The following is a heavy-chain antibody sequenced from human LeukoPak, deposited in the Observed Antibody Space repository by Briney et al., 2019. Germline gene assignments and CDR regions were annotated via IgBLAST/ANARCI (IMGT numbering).Heavy chain of an antibody. CDR2: MYYSGSI. Sequence: SETLSLTCSVSGDSISNTNFYWGWIRQPLGKGLEWIGSMYYSGSIHYNPSLKSRVTISIDTPQNEFSLKLRSVTAADTAVYYCATVASGWYPDYWGQGALVTVSS. J-gene: IGHJ4*02. D-gene: IGHD6-19*01. CDR1: GDSISNTNFY. CDR3: ATVASGWYPDY. V-gene: IGHV4-39*07.